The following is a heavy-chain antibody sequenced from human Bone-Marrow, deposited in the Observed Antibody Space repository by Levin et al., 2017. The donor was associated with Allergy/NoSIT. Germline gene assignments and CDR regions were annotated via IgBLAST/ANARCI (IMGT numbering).Heavy chain of an antibody. J-gene: IGHJ3*02. D-gene: IGHD3-10*01. CDR1: GFTFSSSA. Sequence: GESLKISCAASGFTFSSSAMSWVRQAPGKGLEWVSSISAGDASTYYTDSVKGRLTVSRDNSKNTLYLQMNSLRAEDTALYYCAKVRRGQDAFDIWGQGTMVTVSS. CDR2: ISAGDAST. V-gene: IGHV3-23*01. CDR3: AKVRRGQDAFDI.